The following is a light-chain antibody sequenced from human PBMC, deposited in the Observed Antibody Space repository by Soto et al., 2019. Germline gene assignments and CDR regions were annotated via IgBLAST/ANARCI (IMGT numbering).Light chain of an antibody. CDR2: EVT. Sequence: QSALTQPPSASGSPGQSVTISCNGTSSDVGAYKYVSWYQQYPGKAPKLMIYEVTKRPSGVPDRFSGSKSGNTASLTVSGLQADEEAYYYCTSDVGNDSWVFGGGTKLTVL. J-gene: IGLJ3*02. CDR1: SSDVGAYKY. V-gene: IGLV2-8*01. CDR3: TSDVGNDSWV.